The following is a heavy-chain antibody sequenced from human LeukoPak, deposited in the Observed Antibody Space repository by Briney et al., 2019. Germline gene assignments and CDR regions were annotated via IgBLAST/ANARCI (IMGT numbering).Heavy chain of an antibody. CDR3: ARIVVVPAAIRYRPGNYFDY. D-gene: IGHD2-2*02. V-gene: IGHV3-53*01. Sequence: GGSLRLSCAASGFTVSSNYMSWVRQAPGKGLEWVSVIYSGGSTYYADSVKGRFTISRDNSKNTLYLQMNSLRAEDTAVYYCARIVVVPAAIRYRPGNYFDYWGQGTLVTVSS. J-gene: IGHJ4*02. CDR2: IYSGGST. CDR1: GFTVSSNY.